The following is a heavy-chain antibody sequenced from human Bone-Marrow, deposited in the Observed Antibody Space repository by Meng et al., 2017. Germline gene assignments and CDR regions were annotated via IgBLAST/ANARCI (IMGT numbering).Heavy chain of an antibody. CDR1: GYTFTSYA. V-gene: IGHV1-3*01. D-gene: IGHD3-10*01. CDR3: ARIGWGSYTPFDY. Sequence: ASVKVSCKASGYTFTSYAMHWVRQAPGQRLEWMGWINAGNGNTKYSQKFQGRVTITRDTSASTAYMELSSLRSEDTAVYYCARIGWGSYTPFDYWGQGTLVTVSS. J-gene: IGHJ4*02. CDR2: INAGNGNT.